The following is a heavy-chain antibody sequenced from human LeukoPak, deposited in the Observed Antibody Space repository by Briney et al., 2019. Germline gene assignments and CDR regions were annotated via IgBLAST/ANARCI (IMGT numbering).Heavy chain of an antibody. CDR3: ARDGGLVPAATAYYYYMDV. Sequence: SETLSLTCTVSGGSISSYYWSWIRQPPGKGLEWIGYIYYSGSTNYNPSLKSRVTMSVDTSKNQFSLRLSSVTAADTAVYYCARDGGLVPAATAYYYYMDVWGKGTTVTVSS. J-gene: IGHJ6*03. D-gene: IGHD2-15*01. V-gene: IGHV4-59*12. CDR2: IYYSGST. CDR1: GGSISSYY.